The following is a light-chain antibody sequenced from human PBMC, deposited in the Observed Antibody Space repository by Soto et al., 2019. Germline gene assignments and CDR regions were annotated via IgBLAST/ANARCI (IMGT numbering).Light chain of an antibody. CDR3: QQRGT. Sequence: EIVLTQSPCTLSLSPGERATLSCRASQSVSSSYLAWYQQKPGQAPRPLIYGASSRATGIPDGFSASGSGRDFTLTVSRLEPEDFAVYYCQQRGTFGQGTKVEIK. CDR1: QSVSSSY. V-gene: IGKV3-20*01. CDR2: GAS. J-gene: IGKJ1*01.